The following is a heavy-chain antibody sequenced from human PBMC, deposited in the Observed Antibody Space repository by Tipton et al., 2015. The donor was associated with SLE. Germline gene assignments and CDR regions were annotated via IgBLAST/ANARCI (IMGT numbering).Heavy chain of an antibody. D-gene: IGHD6-13*01. CDR2: IYHSGST. V-gene: IGHV4-38-2*02. Sequence: TLSLTCAVSGYSISSGYYWGWIRQPPGKGLEWIGSIYHSGSTYYNPSLKSRVTISVDTSKNQFSLKLSSVTAADTAVYYCARDGSSSVDYWGQGTLVTVSS. CDR1: GYSISSGYY. J-gene: IGHJ4*02. CDR3: ARDGSSSVDY.